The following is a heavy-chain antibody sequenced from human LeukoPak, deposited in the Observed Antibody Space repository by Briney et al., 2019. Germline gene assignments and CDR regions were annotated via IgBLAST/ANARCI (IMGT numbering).Heavy chain of an antibody. V-gene: IGHV1-2*02. Sequence: ASVKVSCKASGYTFTGYYMHWVRQAPGQGLEWMGWINPNSGGTNYAQKFQGRVTMTRDTSISTAYMELSRLRSDDTAVYYCARAGMATILGGDYWGQGTLVTVSS. J-gene: IGHJ4*02. CDR1: GYTFTGYY. CDR3: ARAGMATILGGDY. CDR2: INPNSGGT. D-gene: IGHD5-24*01.